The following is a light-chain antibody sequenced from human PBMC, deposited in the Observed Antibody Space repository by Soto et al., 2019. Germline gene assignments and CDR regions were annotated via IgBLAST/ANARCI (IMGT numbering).Light chain of an antibody. V-gene: IGLV1-44*01. CDR2: SNS. J-gene: IGLJ1*01. CDR1: SSNIATKS. Sequence: QSVLTQPPSASGTPGQRVTISCCGSSSNIATKSVNWYQQLPGTAPKLLIYSNSQRSSGVPDRFSGSKSGTSASLAIRGLQSEDEADYYCAAWDDSLNARYVFGTGPKLTVL. CDR3: AAWDDSLNARYV.